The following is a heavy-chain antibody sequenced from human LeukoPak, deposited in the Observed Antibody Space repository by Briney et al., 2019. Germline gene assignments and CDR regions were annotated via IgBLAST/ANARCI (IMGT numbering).Heavy chain of an antibody. J-gene: IGHJ4*02. V-gene: IGHV1-8*01. CDR3: ARGGGYYGSGSYYLDY. CDR2: MNPNSGNT. CDR1: GYTFTSYD. D-gene: IGHD3-10*01. Sequence: EASVKVSCKASGYTFTSYDINWVRQATGQGLEWMGWMNPNSGNTGYAQKFQGRVTMTRNTSISTAYMELSSLRSEDTAVYYCARGGGYYGSGSYYLDYWGQGTLVTVSS.